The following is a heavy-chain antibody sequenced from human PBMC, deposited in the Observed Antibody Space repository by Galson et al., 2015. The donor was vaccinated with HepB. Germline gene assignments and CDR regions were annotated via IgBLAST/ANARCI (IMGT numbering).Heavy chain of an antibody. CDR1: GFTFSSYW. CDR2: INRDGSST. D-gene: IGHD1-26*01. Sequence: SLRLSCAASGFTFSSYWMHWVRQAPGKGLVWVSRINRDGSSTSYADSVKGRFTISRDNAKNTLFLQMNSLRAEDTAVYYCARSPGGWELLTDTYFDYWGQGTLVTVSS. V-gene: IGHV3-74*01. J-gene: IGHJ4*02. CDR3: ARSPGGWELLTDTYFDY.